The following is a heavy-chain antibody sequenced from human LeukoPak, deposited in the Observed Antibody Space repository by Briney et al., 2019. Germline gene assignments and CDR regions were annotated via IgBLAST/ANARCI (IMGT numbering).Heavy chain of an antibody. D-gene: IGHD2-2*01. V-gene: IGHV1-2*02. J-gene: IGHJ4*02. CDR3: ARANFLSCSSTSCLFDY. Sequence: ASVKVSCTASEYTFTDYYMHWVRQAPGQGLEWMGWINPVSGGTNYVQKFQGRFTMTRDTSISTAYMQLSRLRSDDTAVYYCARANFLSCSSTSCLFDYWGQGTLVTVSS. CDR1: EYTFTDYY. CDR2: INPVSGGT.